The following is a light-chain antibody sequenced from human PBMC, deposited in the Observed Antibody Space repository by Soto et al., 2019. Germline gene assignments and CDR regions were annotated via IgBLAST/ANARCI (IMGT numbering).Light chain of an antibody. Sequence: DIQMTQSPSSLSASVGDRFTITCRASQSISSYLNWYQQKPGKAPKLLIYAASSLQSGVPSRFSGSGSGTDFTLTISSLQPEEFATYYCRQSYSTRLTFGGGTKVDIK. CDR1: QSISSY. CDR3: RQSYSTRLT. CDR2: AAS. V-gene: IGKV1-39*01. J-gene: IGKJ4*01.